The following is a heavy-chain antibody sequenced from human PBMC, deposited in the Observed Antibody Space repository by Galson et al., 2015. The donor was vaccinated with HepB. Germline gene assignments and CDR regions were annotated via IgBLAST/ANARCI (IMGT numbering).Heavy chain of an antibody. V-gene: IGHV4-59*01. CDR3: ARGYRGKAAGFFDY. CDR1: GDSISGYY. Sequence: ETLSLTCTVSGDSISGYYWSWIRQPPGKGLEWIGYIYNSGNTNYNPSLKSRLTMSVDTSENQFSLKLNSVAAADTAVYYCARGYRGKAAGFFDYWGQGTLVTVSS. J-gene: IGHJ4*02. D-gene: IGHD6-13*01. CDR2: IYNSGNT.